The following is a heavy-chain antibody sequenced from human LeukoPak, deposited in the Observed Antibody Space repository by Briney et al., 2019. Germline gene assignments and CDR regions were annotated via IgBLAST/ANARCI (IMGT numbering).Heavy chain of an antibody. J-gene: IGHJ6*03. CDR2: INSDGSST. V-gene: IGHV3-74*01. Sequence: GGSLRLSCAASGFTFSSYWMHWVRQAPGKGLVWVSRINSDGSSTSYADSVKGRFTISRDNAKNTLYLQMNSLRVEDTAVYYCARDLWGAVVPAADYYYYMDVWGKGTTVTVSS. CDR3: ARDLWGAVVPAADYYYYMDV. CDR1: GFTFSSYW. D-gene: IGHD2-2*01.